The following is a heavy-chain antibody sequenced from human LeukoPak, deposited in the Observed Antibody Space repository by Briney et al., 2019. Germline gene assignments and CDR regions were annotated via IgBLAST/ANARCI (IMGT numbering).Heavy chain of an antibody. J-gene: IGHJ4*02. Sequence: SETLSLTCTVSGGSISSYYWSWIRQPAGKGLEWIGRIYTSGSTNYNPSLKSRVTMSVDTSKNQFSLKLSSVTAADTAVYYCARRSCQHPLDNNYDFWSGYYSQGLGCYFDYWGQGTLVTVSS. CDR3: ARRSCQHPLDNNYDFWSGYYSQGLGCYFDY. D-gene: IGHD3-3*01. V-gene: IGHV4-4*07. CDR1: GGSISSYY. CDR2: IYTSGST.